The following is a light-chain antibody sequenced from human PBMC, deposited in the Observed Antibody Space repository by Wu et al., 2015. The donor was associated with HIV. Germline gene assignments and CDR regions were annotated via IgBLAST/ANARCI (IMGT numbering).Light chain of an antibody. J-gene: IGKJ5*01. V-gene: IGKV1-39*01. Sequence: DIQMTQSPSSLSASIGDRVTTTCRASQNINNFLNWYQQKPGKAPKLLISAASNLQSGAPSRFTGSGSGTDFTLTISSLQPEDFATYFCQESSNSPPAFGQGTRVDNK. CDR1: QNINNF. CDR2: AAS. CDR3: QESSNSPPA.